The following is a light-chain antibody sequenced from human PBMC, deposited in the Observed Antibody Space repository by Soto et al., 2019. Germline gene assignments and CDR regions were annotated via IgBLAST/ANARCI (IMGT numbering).Light chain of an antibody. J-gene: IGKJ2*01. CDR3: QQYGSSPLYT. CDR1: QSVSSSY. V-gene: IGKV3-20*01. CDR2: GAS. Sequence: EIVLTQSPGTLSLSPGERATLSCRASQSVSSSYLAWYQQKPGQAPRLLLYGASSRATGIPDRFSGSGSGTDLPLTISRLEPEDFAVYYCQQYGSSPLYTFGQGTKLEIK.